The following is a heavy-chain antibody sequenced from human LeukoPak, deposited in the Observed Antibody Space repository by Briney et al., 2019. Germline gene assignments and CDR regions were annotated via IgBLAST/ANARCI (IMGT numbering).Heavy chain of an antibody. Sequence: SETLSLTCAVDCGSFSGYYWSWLRQPPGKGLEWIGEINHSGSTNYNPSLKSRVSISVDSSKNQSPLRLSSVTAADTAVYYCARALDGVVVAVRYWYFDLWGRGTLVTVSS. D-gene: IGHD2-15*01. CDR1: CGSFSGYY. J-gene: IGHJ2*01. V-gene: IGHV4-34*01. CDR2: INHSGST. CDR3: ARALDGVVVAVRYWYFDL.